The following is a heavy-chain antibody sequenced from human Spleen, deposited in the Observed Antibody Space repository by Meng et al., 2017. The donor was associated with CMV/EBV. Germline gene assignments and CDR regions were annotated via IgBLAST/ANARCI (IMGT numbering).Heavy chain of an antibody. D-gene: IGHD2-2*01. J-gene: IGHJ4*02. CDR1: GYTFTSYD. Sequence: ASVKVSCKASGYTFTSYDINWVRQAPGQGLEWMGWINPNSGGTNYAQKFQGRVTMTRDTSISTAYMELSRLRSDDTAVYYCASWGGYCSSTSCPSFDYWGQGTLVTVSS. CDR2: INPNSGGT. V-gene: IGHV1-2*02. CDR3: ASWGGYCSSTSCPSFDY.